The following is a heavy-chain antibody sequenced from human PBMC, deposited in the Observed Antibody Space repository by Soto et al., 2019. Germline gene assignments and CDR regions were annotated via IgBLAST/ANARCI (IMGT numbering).Heavy chain of an antibody. D-gene: IGHD6-6*01. V-gene: IGHV3-73*01. CDR3: TRLIPGSSSSEREYGYYYYGMDV. CDR2: IRSKANSYAT. CDR1: GFTFSGSA. J-gene: IGHJ6*02. Sequence: GGSLRLSCAASGFTFSGSAMHWVRQASGKGLEWVGRIRSKANSYATAYAASVKGRFTISRDDSKNTAYLQMNSLKTEDTAVYYCTRLIPGSSSSEREYGYYYYGMDVWGQGTTVTVSS.